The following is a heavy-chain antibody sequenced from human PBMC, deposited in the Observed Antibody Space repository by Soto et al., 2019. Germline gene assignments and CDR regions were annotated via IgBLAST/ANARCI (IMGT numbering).Heavy chain of an antibody. J-gene: IGHJ5*02. Sequence: SETLSLTCAVSGGSISSGGYSWSWIRQPPGKGLEWIGYIYHSGSTYYNPSLKSRVTISVDRSKNQFSLKLSSVTAADTAVYYCARDRGYSGYDYAHIIRTGAGNTFRFDPWGQGTLVTVYS. CDR2: IYHSGST. CDR1: GGSISSGGYS. V-gene: IGHV4-30-2*01. CDR3: ARDRGYSGYDYAHIIRTGAGNTFRFDP. D-gene: IGHD5-12*01.